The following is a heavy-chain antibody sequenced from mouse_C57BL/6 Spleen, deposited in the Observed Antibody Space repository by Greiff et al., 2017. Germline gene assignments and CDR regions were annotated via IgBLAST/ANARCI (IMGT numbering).Heavy chain of an antibody. CDR2: IDPNSGGT. Sequence: QVQLQQPGAELVKPGASVKLSCKASGYTFTSYWMHWVKQRPGRGLEWIGRIDPNSGGTKYNEKFKGKGTLTVGKPSSTAYMQLSSRTSEDSAVXYCAKSNRGYYAMDYWGQGTSVTVSS. CDR3: AKSNRGYYAMDY. J-gene: IGHJ4*01. CDR1: GYTFTSYW. D-gene: IGHD2-5*01. V-gene: IGHV1-72*01.